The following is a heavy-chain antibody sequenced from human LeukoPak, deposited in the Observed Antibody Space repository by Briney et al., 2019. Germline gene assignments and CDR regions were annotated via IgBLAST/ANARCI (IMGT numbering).Heavy chain of an antibody. J-gene: IGHJ4*02. CDR2: ISWNSGNI. CDR3: AKSLAVAGFDY. D-gene: IGHD6-19*01. V-gene: IGHV3-9*01. Sequence: PGGSLRLSCAASGFTFNDYAMHWVWQVPGKGLEWVSGISWNSGNIGYADSVKGRFTISRDNAKNSLYLQMNSLRPEDTALYYCAKSLAVAGFDYWGQGTLVTVSS. CDR1: GFTFNDYA.